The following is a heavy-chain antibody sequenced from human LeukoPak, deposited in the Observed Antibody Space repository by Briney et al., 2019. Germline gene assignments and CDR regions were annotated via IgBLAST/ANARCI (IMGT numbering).Heavy chain of an antibody. CDR1: GFTFSSYA. D-gene: IGHD3-22*01. V-gene: IGHV3-23*01. CDR2: FSGSGGST. Sequence: GGSLRLSCAASGFTFSSYAMSWVRQAPGRGREGVSVFSGSGGSTYYADSVKGRFTISRDNSKNTLYLQMNSLRAEDTAVYYCAKVAHYYDSSGYLNPFDYWGQGTLVTVSS. CDR3: AKVAHYYDSSGYLNPFDY. J-gene: IGHJ4*02.